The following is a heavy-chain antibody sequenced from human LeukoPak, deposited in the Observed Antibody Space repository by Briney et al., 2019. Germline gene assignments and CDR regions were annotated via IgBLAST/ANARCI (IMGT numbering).Heavy chain of an antibody. D-gene: IGHD3-10*02. CDR3: AELGITMIGGV. V-gene: IGHV3-48*03. CDR2: ISSRGSTI. J-gene: IGHJ6*04. Sequence: GGSLRLSCAASGFTVSSNYMNWVRQAPGKGLEWVSYISSRGSTIYYADSVKGRFTISRDNTKNSLYLQMNSLRAEDTAVYYCAELGITMIGGVWGKGTTVTISS. CDR1: GFTVSSNY.